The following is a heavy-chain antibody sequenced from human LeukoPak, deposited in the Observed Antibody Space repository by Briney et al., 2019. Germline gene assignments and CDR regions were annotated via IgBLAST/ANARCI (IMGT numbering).Heavy chain of an antibody. CDR3: ARDIAAAGSFDP. D-gene: IGHD6-13*01. CDR2: IYTSGST. J-gene: IGHJ5*02. V-gene: IGHV4-4*07. Sequence: SETLSLTCTVSGGSISSYYWSWIRQAAGKGLEWIGRIYTSGSTNYNPSLKSRVTMSVDTSKSQFSLNLSSVTAADTAVYYSARDIAAAGSFDPWGQGTLVTVSS. CDR1: GGSISSYY.